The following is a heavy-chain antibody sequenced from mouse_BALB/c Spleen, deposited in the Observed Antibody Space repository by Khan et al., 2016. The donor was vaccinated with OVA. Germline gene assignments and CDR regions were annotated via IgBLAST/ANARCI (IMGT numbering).Heavy chain of an antibody. V-gene: IGHV1-85*01. CDR3: ARGGYGGCAY. Sequence: QVQLKESGAELVKPGASVKLSCKASGYTFTSYDINWVRQRPEQGLEWIGWMFPGDGSTKYTENFKGKATLTTDKSSSTAYMQLSRLTSEDSGAYCCARGGYGGCAYWGQGTLVTVSA. CDR2: MFPGDGST. J-gene: IGHJ3*01. CDR1: GYTFTSYD. D-gene: IGHD2-14*01.